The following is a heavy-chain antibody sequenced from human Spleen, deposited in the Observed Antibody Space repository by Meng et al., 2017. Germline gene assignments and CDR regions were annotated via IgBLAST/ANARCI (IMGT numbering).Heavy chain of an antibody. J-gene: IGHJ4*02. CDR3: ARGPTTMAHDFNY. Sequence: QVHVQKGGPGLLKPSGTLSLPCVVSGGSFSDYYWGWIRQPPGKGLEWIGEINHSGSTNYNPSLESRATISVDTSQNNLSLKLSSATAADSAVYYCARGPTTMAHDFNYWGQGTLVTVSS. D-gene: IGHD4-11*01. CDR1: GGSFSDYY. V-gene: IGHV4-34*01. CDR2: INHSGST.